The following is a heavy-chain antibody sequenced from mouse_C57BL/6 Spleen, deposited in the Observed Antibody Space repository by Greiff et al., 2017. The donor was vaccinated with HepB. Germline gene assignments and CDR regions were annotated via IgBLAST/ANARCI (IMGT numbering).Heavy chain of an antibody. CDR3: ARHEEESSGYDYYYAMDY. V-gene: IGHV1-62-2*01. Sequence: QVQLQQSGAELVKPGASVKLSCKASGYTFTEYTIHWVKQRSGQGLEWIGWFYPGSGSIKYNEKFKDKATLTADKSSSTVYMELSRLTSEDSAVYFCARHEEESSGYDYYYAMDYWGQGTSVTVSS. CDR1: GYTFTEYT. CDR2: FYPGSGSI. J-gene: IGHJ4*01. D-gene: IGHD3-2*02.